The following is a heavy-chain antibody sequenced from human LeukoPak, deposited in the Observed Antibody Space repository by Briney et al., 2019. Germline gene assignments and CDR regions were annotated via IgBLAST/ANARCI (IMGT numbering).Heavy chain of an antibody. CDR2: ISGSGGST. Sequence: GGSLRLSCAASGFTFNSYAMSWVRQAPGMGLEWVSAISGSGGSTYYADSVKGRFTISRDNAKNTLYLQMNSLRAEDTAVYYCAKDLELRFLEWLRPFDYWGQGTLVTVSS. D-gene: IGHD3-3*01. CDR1: GFTFNSYA. CDR3: AKDLELRFLEWLRPFDY. J-gene: IGHJ4*02. V-gene: IGHV3-23*01.